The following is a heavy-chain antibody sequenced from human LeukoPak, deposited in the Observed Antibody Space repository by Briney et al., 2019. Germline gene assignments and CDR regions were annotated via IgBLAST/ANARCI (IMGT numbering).Heavy chain of an antibody. Sequence: ASVKASRKASGYTFTSYYMHWVRQAPGQGLEWMGIINPSGGDTSYAQKFQGRLTMTRDTSTNTVYMELTSLRSEDTAVYYCAREVMDNLRFDYWGQGTLVTVSS. CDR1: GYTFTSYY. V-gene: IGHV1-46*01. CDR3: AREVMDNLRFDY. J-gene: IGHJ4*02. CDR2: INPSGGDT. D-gene: IGHD1-14*01.